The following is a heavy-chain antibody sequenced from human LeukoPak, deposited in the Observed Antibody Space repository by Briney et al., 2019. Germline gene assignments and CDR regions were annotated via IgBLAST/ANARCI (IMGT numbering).Heavy chain of an antibody. Sequence: GGSLRLSCAASGFTFSDYYMSWIRQAPGKGLEWVSYISSSGSTIYYADSVKGRFTISRDNAKNSLYLQMNSLRAEDTAVYYCARDRNDFWSGYYIWYMDVWGKGTTVTVSS. J-gene: IGHJ6*03. CDR3: ARDRNDFWSGYYIWYMDV. V-gene: IGHV3-11*04. CDR2: ISSSGSTI. D-gene: IGHD3-3*01. CDR1: GFTFSDYY.